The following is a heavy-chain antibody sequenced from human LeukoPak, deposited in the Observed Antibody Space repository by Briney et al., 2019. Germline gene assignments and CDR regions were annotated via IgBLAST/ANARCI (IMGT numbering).Heavy chain of an antibody. V-gene: IGHV3-33*06. CDR2: IWYDGSNK. D-gene: IGHD2-15*01. CDR3: AKDSHIVVVAGVDSHMDV. CDR1: GFTLSISW. Sequence: PGGSLSLSCAASGFTLSISWMTWVRQAPGKGLEWVAVIWYDGSNKYYADSVKGRFTISRDNSKNTLYLQMNSLRAEDTAVYYCAKDSHIVVVAGVDSHMDVWGKGTTVTVSS. J-gene: IGHJ6*03.